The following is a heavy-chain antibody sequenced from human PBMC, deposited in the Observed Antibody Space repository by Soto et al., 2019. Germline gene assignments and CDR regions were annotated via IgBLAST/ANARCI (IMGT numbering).Heavy chain of an antibody. CDR2: TYYRSKWYN. V-gene: IGHV6-1*01. Sequence: SQTLSLTCAISGDSVSSNSAAWNWIRQSPSRGLEWLGRTYYRSKWYNDYAVSVKSRITINPDTSKNQFSLQLNSVTPEDTAVYYCAREDLASRGRGVYYYYYYMDVWGKGTTVTVSS. CDR1: GDSVSSNSAA. J-gene: IGHJ6*03. CDR3: AREDLASRGRGVYYYYYYMDV. D-gene: IGHD3-10*01.